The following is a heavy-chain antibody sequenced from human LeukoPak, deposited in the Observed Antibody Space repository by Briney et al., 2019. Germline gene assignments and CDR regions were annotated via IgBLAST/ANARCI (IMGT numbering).Heavy chain of an antibody. J-gene: IGHJ4*02. Sequence: SETLSLTCTVSGGSISSYYWSWIRRPPGKGLEWIGYIYYSGSTNYNPSLKSRVTISVDTSKNQFSLKLSSVTAADTAVYYCARAARRDGYNFFDYWGQGTPVTVSS. D-gene: IGHD5-24*01. CDR1: GGSISSYY. CDR3: ARAARRDGYNFFDY. CDR2: IYYSGST. V-gene: IGHV4-59*01.